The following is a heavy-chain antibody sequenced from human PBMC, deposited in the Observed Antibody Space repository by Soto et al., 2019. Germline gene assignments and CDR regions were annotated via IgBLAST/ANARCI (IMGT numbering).Heavy chain of an antibody. CDR1: GFTFSSYS. V-gene: IGHV3-21*01. J-gene: IGHJ6*02. CDR2: ISSSSSYI. D-gene: IGHD5-12*01. CDR3: ASIYSGYEGRYGMDV. Sequence: GGSLRLSCAASGFTFSSYSMNWVRQAPGKGLEWVSSISSSSSYIYYADSVKGRFTISRDNAKNSLYLQMNSLRAEDTAVYYCASIYSGYEGRYGMDVWGQGTTVTVSS.